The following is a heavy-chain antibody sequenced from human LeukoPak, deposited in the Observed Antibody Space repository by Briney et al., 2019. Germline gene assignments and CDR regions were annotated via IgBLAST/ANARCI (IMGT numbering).Heavy chain of an antibody. V-gene: IGHV4-61*01. CDR1: GDPICSYSDY. CDR2: VYYSGST. Sequence: SETLSLTCTVSGDPICSYSDYTNYKWTWIRQPPGKGLEWIGYVYYSGSTNYNPSLKSRVTISVDTSKNQFSLKLTSVTSADTAVYYCAREYSGFDYWGQGTLVTVSS. CDR3: AREYSGFDY. J-gene: IGHJ4*02. D-gene: IGHD5-12*01.